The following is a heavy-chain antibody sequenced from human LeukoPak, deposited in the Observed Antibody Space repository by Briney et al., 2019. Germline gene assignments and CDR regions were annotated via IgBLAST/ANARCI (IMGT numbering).Heavy chain of an antibody. V-gene: IGHV4-59*08. Sequence: SETLSLTCTVSGGSLSSNYWGWLRQPPGKGLEWLGYIYSSGSTTYNPSLESRLTISIDTSKNHFSLKLSSVTAADTAVDYCAKRAVTTAAYLLFDPWGQGTLVTVSS. D-gene: IGHD2-2*01. CDR2: IYSSGST. J-gene: IGHJ5*02. CDR3: AKRAVTTAAYLLFDP. CDR1: GGSLSSNY.